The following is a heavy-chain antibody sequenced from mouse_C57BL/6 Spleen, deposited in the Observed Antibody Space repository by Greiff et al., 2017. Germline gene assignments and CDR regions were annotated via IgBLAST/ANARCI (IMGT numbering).Heavy chain of an antibody. D-gene: IGHD2-3*01. CDR2: IYPGSGST. V-gene: IGHV1-55*01. Sequence: QVQLQQPGAELVKPGASVKMSCKASGYTFTSYWITWVKQRPGQGLEWIGDIYPGSGSTNYNEKFKSKATLTVDTSSSTAYMQLSSLTSEDSAVYYCARTRLYDGYYDYAMDDWGQGTSVTVSS. CDR3: ARTRLYDGYYDYAMDD. CDR1: GYTFTSYW. J-gene: IGHJ4*01.